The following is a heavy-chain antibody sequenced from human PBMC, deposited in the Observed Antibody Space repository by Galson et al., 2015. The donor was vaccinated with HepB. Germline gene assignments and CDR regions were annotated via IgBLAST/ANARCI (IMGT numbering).Heavy chain of an antibody. CDR3: ARDLAAPHRRGYYYYYYYMDV. D-gene: IGHD2-15*01. Sequence: SVKVSCKASGGTFSSYAISWVRQAPGQGLEWMGGIIPIFGTANYAQKFQGRVTITADESTSTAYMELSSLRSEDTAVYYCARDLAAPHRRGYYYYYYYMDVWGKGTTVTVSS. CDR1: GGTFSSYA. CDR2: IIPIFGTA. V-gene: IGHV1-69*13. J-gene: IGHJ6*03.